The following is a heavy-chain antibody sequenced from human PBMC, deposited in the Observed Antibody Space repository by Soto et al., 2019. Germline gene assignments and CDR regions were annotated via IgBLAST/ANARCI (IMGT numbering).Heavy chain of an antibody. CDR3: ARWIRGTPDY. V-gene: IGHV3-7*04. J-gene: IGHJ4*02. CDR1: GFTFSNHW. CDR2: ISPDGSGK. Sequence: DVQLVASGGGLVQPGGSLTLPCAVSGFTFSNHWMGWVRQTPRKGLEWVANISPDGSGKYYVDSLKGRFTISRDNAKDSLYLHMSSLGVEDTGIYHCARWIRGTPDYRGQGTLVTVSS. D-gene: IGHD3-10*01.